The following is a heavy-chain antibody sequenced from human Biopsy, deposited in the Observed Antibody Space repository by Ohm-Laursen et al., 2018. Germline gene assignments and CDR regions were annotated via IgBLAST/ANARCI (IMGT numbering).Heavy chain of an antibody. J-gene: IGHJ4*02. CDR1: GFSFTGYY. V-gene: IGHV1-2*02. Sequence: SVTVSCKASGFSFTGYYIHWVRQAPGQGLEWMGWISPKSGGTNYAQKFQGNITMTKNTSMSTAYMEMSRLRSDDTAVYYCALQSVAQMKNFDYWGQGTLVTVSS. D-gene: IGHD6-19*01. CDR2: ISPKSGGT. CDR3: ALQSVAQMKNFDY.